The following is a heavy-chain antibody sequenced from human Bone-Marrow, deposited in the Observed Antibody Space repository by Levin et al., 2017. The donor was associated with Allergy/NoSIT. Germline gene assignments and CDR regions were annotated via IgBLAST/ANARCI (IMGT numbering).Heavy chain of an antibody. CDR3: ARSPYSSSWYVWFDP. CDR2: ISSSSSYI. Sequence: LSLTCAASGFTFSSYSMNWVRQAPGKGLEWVSSISSSSSYIYYADSVKGRFTISRDNAKNSLYLQMNSLRAEDTAVYYCARSPYSSSWYVWFDPWGQGTLVTVSS. V-gene: IGHV3-21*01. J-gene: IGHJ5*02. D-gene: IGHD6-13*01. CDR1: GFTFSSYS.